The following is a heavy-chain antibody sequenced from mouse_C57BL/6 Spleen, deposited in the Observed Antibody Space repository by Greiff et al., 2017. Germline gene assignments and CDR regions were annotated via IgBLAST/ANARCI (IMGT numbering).Heavy chain of an antibody. V-gene: IGHV1-64*01. J-gene: IGHJ2*01. CDR2: IHPNSGST. D-gene: IGHD2-2*01. CDR1: GYTFTSYW. CDR3: ARWIYYGYFFDY. Sequence: QVQLQQPGAELVKPGASVKLSCKASGYTFTSYWMHWVKQRPGQGLEWIGMIHPNSGSTNYNEKFKGKATLTVDQSSSTAYMQLSSLTSEDSAVXYCARWIYYGYFFDYWGQGTTLTVSS.